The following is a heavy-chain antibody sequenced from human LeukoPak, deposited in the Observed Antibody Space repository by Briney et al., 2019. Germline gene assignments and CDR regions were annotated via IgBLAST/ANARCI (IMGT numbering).Heavy chain of an antibody. CDR3: ARESGDDYNSAFDI. V-gene: IGHV3-11*01. CDR1: GFTFSDYY. D-gene: IGHD5-24*01. CDR2: ISSSGSTI. J-gene: IGHJ3*02. Sequence: GGSLRLSCAASGFTFSDYYMSWIRQAPGKGLEWVSYISSSGSTIYYADSVKGRFTISRDNAKNSLYLQMNSLRAEDTAVYYCARESGDDYNSAFDIWGQGTMVTVSS.